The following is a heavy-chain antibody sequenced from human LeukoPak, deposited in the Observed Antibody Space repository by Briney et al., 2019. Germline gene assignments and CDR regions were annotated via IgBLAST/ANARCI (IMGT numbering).Heavy chain of an antibody. CDR2: FYSGGSA. CDR3: AAPGGSGDYPYPTYFNY. Sequence: PGGSLRLSCSVSGFTVAANYMTWVRQAPGKGLEWVSVFYSGGSAYYADSVKGRFTISRDLSTNTLFLQMISLRAEDTAVYYCAAPGGSGDYPYPTYFNYWGQGTLITVSS. V-gene: IGHV3-53*01. CDR1: GFTVAANY. D-gene: IGHD3-10*01. J-gene: IGHJ4*02.